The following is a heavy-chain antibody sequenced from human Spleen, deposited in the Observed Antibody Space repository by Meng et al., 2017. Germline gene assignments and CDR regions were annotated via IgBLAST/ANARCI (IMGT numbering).Heavy chain of an antibody. CDR3: ASWIYSCGWQ. D-gene: IGHD6-19*01. CDR1: GGSFSDYY. CDR2: IYHGGDT. Sequence: QVQLQQWGAGLLKPSETLSLTCVVSGGSFSDYYWTWIRQHPGKGLEWIGEIYHGGDTNYNPSLKSRVTIAIDRSKNQFSLKLSSVTAADTAVYYCASWIYSCGWQWGQGTLVTVSS. V-gene: IGHV4-34*01. J-gene: IGHJ4*02.